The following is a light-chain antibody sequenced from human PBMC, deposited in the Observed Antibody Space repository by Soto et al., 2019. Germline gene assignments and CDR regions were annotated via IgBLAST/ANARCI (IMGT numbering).Light chain of an antibody. Sequence: DIVLTQSPATLSLSPGERATLSCRASQSVSSNLAWYQQKPGQAPRLLIYDASNRATDTPARFSGSGSGTDFTLTISTLEPEDFAVYYCQQRSAWPPVTFGQGTRLEIK. CDR2: DAS. V-gene: IGKV3-11*01. CDR3: QQRSAWPPVT. CDR1: QSVSSN. J-gene: IGKJ5*01.